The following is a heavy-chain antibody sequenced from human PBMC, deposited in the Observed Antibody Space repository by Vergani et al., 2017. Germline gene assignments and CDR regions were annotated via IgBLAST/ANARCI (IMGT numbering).Heavy chain of an antibody. CDR1: GFTFGDYA. Sequence: EVQLVESGGGLVQPGRSLRLSCTASGFTFGDYAMSWVRQAPGKGLEWVGFIRSKAYGGTTEYAASVKGRFTISRDDSKSIAYLQMNSLKTEDTVVYYCARDRNEAFDPWGQGTLVTVSS. J-gene: IGHJ5*02. CDR2: IRSKAYGGTT. CDR3: ARDRNEAFDP. V-gene: IGHV3-49*04.